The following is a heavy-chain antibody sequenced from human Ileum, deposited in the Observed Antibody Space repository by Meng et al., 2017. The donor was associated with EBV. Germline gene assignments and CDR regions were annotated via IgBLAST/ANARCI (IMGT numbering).Heavy chain of an antibody. D-gene: IGHD5-24*01. J-gene: IGHJ4*02. Sequence: QLWQSGDEVKKPGAPVKVSCKAPGYTFTNYDISWVRQATGQGLEWMGWMNPKTGTAHYAQKFQGRVSMTRDTSITTAYMELSSLTSEDTAVYYCVRTLERGDYWGQGTLVTVSS. CDR3: VRTLERGDY. CDR2: MNPKTGTA. V-gene: IGHV1-8*01. CDR1: GYTFTNYD.